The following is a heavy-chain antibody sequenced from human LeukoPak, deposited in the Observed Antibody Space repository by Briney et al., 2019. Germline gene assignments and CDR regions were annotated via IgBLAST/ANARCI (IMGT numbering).Heavy chain of an antibody. J-gene: IGHJ6*04. V-gene: IGHV3-21*01. CDR1: GFTFRSYS. D-gene: IGHD3-10*01. Sequence: GGSLRLSCAASGFTFRSYSMNWVRQAPGKGLEWVSSISSSSSYIYYADSVKGRFTISRDNAKNSLYLQMNSLRAEDTAVYYCARDRYYGSGSYYKEYYYYGMDVWGKGTTVTVSS. CDR2: ISSSSSYI. CDR3: ARDRYYGSGSYYKEYYYYGMDV.